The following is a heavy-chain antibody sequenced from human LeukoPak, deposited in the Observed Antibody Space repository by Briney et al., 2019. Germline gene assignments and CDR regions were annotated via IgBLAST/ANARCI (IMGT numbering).Heavy chain of an antibody. CDR2: ISSSSSYI. CDR1: GFTFSSYS. Sequence: GGSLRLSWAASGFTFSSYSMNWVRQAPGKGLEWVSSISSSSSYIYYADSVKGRFTISRDNAKNSLYLQMNSLRAEDTAVYYCARATTVTTPVNDYWGQGTLVTVSS. CDR3: ARATTVTTPVNDY. V-gene: IGHV3-21*01. D-gene: IGHD4-17*01. J-gene: IGHJ4*02.